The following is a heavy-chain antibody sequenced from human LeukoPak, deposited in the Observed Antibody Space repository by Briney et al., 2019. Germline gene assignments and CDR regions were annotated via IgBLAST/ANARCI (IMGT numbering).Heavy chain of an antibody. CDR1: GFTFSSNT. Sequence: GGSLRLSCAGSGFTFSSNTGSWVRQAPGRGLEWVSAISNNGGTTDYADSVKGRISVARDKSKSSLYLRMDSLGAEDADLYYCARNEGTSALLEYWGQGTLVTVSS. J-gene: IGHJ4*02. CDR3: ARNEGTSALLEY. D-gene: IGHD2/OR15-2a*01. CDR2: ISNNGGTT. V-gene: IGHV3-23*01.